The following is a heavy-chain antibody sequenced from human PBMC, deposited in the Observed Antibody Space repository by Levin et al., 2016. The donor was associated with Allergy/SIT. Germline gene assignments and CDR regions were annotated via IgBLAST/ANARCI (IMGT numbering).Heavy chain of an antibody. D-gene: IGHD3-3*01. V-gene: IGHV3-64D*08. J-gene: IGHJ4*02. CDR1: GFTFSRYA. CDR2: IGSNGDST. Sequence: GGSLRLSCSGSGFTFSRYAMHWVRQTPGKGLEYVSGIGSNGDSTYYADSVRGRVTISRDNSENILYLQMRSLRVEDTAVYYCVKEDWSKTYVFTGTLAYWGQGTLVTVSS. CDR3: VKEDWSKTYVFTGTLAY.